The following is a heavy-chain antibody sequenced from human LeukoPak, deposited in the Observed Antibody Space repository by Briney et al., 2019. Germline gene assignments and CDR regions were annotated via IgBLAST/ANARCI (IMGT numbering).Heavy chain of an antibody. Sequence: ASVKVSCKASGYTFTSYGISWVRQAPGQGLQWMGWISGYIGSTNYARKFQGRVTITRDTSASTAYMELSSLRSEDMAVYYCARETTRYYDILTGPQPPDYWGQGTLVTVSS. D-gene: IGHD3-9*01. V-gene: IGHV1-18*03. J-gene: IGHJ4*02. CDR2: ISGYIGST. CDR1: GYTFTSYG. CDR3: ARETTRYYDILTGPQPPDY.